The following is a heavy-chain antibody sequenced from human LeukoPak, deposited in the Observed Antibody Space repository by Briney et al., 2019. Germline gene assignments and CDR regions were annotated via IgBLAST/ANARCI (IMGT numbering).Heavy chain of an antibody. J-gene: IGHJ6*03. CDR2: IYTSGST. V-gene: IGHV4-61*02. CDR3: ARVHFELKNYYYMDV. D-gene: IGHD3-10*01. CDR1: GGSISSGSYY. Sequence: SQTLSLTCTVSGGSISSGSYYWSWIRQPAGKGLEWIGRIYTSGSTNYNPSLKSRVTISVDTSKNQFSLKLSSVTAADTAVYYCARVHFELKNYYYMDVWGKGTTVTVSS.